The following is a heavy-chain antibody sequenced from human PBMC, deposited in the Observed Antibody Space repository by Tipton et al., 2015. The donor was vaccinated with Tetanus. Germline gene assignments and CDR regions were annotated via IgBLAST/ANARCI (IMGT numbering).Heavy chain of an antibody. J-gene: IGHJ4*02. V-gene: IGHV4-31*03. CDR3: ARDPRDYGGNSSGLDY. CDR1: GGSISSGGYY. D-gene: IGHD4-23*01. CDR2: IYYSGST. Sequence: TLSLTCTVSGGSISSGGYYWSWIRQHPGKGLEWIGYIYYSGSTYYNPSLKSRVTISVDTSKNQFSLKLSSVTAADTAVYYCARDPRDYGGNSSGLDYWGQGTLVTVSS.